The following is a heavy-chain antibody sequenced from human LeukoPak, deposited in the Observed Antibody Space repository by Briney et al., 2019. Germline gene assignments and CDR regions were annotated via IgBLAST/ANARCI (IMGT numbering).Heavy chain of an antibody. CDR2: IYYSGST. D-gene: IGHD3-10*01. V-gene: IGHV4-59*01. CDR3: ARDQVGSPAKDYYYYYMDV. Sequence: SETLSLTCAVYGGSFSGYYWSWIRQPPGKGLEWIGYIYYSGSTNYNPSLKSRVTISVDTSKNQFSLKLSSVTAADTAVYYCARDQVGSPAKDYYYYYMDVWGKGTTVTVSS. CDR1: GGSFSGYY. J-gene: IGHJ6*03.